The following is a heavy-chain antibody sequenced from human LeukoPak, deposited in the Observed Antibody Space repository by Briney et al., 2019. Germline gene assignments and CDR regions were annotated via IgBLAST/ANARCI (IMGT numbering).Heavy chain of an antibody. CDR2: ISSSSSYI. CDR1: GFTFSSYS. Sequence: GGSLRLSCAASGFTFSSYSMNWVRQAPGKGLEWVSSISSSSSYIYYADSVKGRFTISRDNAKNSLYLQMNSLRAEDTAVYYCARDLAAPSYSSGWSDAFDIWGQGTMVTVSS. CDR3: ARDLAAPSYSSGWSDAFDI. V-gene: IGHV3-21*01. J-gene: IGHJ3*02. D-gene: IGHD6-19*01.